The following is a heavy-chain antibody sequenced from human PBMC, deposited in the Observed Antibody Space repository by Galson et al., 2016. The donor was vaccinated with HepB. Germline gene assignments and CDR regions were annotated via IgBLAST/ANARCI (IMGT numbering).Heavy chain of an antibody. Sequence: CAASGFTFSRYDMHWVRHVTGQGREWVSAIGTAGDTYYPGSVQGRFTISRENAKTSLYFQMNSLRDEDTAVYYCARVRSGYSGYAYPYYYGMDVWGQGTTVTVSS. CDR1: GFTFSRYD. CDR3: ARVRSGYSGYAYPYYYGMDV. CDR2: IGTAGDT. D-gene: IGHD5-12*01. V-gene: IGHV3-13*01. J-gene: IGHJ6*02.